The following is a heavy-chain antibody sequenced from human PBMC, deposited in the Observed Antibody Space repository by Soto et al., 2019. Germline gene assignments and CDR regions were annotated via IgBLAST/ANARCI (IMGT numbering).Heavy chain of an antibody. J-gene: IGHJ4*02. Sequence: EVQVVESGGGLVQPGGSLRLSCAASGFAFGSYWMHWVRQAPGKGLVWVSRINTDDTSISYADFVKGRFTISRDNAKKTLYLQMTSLRAEDTAVYYCAGVEARSAYFDYWGQGTLVTVSS. V-gene: IGHV3-74*01. D-gene: IGHD3-16*01. CDR1: GFAFGSYW. CDR2: INTDDTSI. CDR3: AGVEARSAYFDY.